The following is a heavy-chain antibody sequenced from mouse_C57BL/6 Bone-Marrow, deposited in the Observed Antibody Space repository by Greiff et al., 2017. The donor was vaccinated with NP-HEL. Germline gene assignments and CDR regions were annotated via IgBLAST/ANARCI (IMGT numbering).Heavy chain of an antibody. J-gene: IGHJ1*03. D-gene: IGHD1-1*01. V-gene: IGHV1-59*01. Sequence: QVQLKLPGAELVRPGTSVKLSCKASGYTFTSYWMHWVKQRPGQGLEWIGVIDPSDSYTNYNQKFKGKATLTVDTSSSTAYMQLSSLTSEDSAVYYCARNYGSPDWYFDVWGTGTTVTVSS. CDR1: GYTFTSYW. CDR3: ARNYGSPDWYFDV. CDR2: IDPSDSYT.